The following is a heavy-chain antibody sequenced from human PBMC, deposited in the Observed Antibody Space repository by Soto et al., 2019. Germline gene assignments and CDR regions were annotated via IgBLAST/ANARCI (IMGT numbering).Heavy chain of an antibody. Sequence: PSETLSLTCTVSGGSISSYYWSWIRQPPGKGLEWIGYIYYSGSTNYNPSLKSRVTISVDTSKNQFSLKLSSVTAADTAVYYCAKGSEYSGYVPFDYWGQGTLVTVSS. J-gene: IGHJ4*02. CDR2: IYYSGST. CDR1: GGSISSYY. D-gene: IGHD5-12*01. V-gene: IGHV4-59*01. CDR3: AKGSEYSGYVPFDY.